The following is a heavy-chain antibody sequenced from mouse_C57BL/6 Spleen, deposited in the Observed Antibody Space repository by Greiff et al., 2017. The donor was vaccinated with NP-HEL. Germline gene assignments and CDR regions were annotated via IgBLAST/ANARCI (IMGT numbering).Heavy chain of an antibody. CDR1: GFTFSDYG. CDR2: ISSGSSTI. J-gene: IGHJ3*01. V-gene: IGHV5-17*01. CDR3: ANSGTFAY. D-gene: IGHD3-2*02. Sequence: EVQLVESGGGLVKPGGSLKLSCAASGFTFSDYGMHWVRQAPEKGLEWVAYISSGSSTIYYADTVKGRFTISRDNAKNTRFLQMTSLRSEDTAMYYCANSGTFAYWGQGTLVTVSA.